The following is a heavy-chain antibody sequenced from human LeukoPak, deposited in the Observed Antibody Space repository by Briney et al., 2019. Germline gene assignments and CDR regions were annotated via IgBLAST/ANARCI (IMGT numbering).Heavy chain of an antibody. CDR1: GFTFSSYG. Sequence: SGGSLRLSCAASGFTFSSYGMHWVRQAPGKGLEWVAFIRYDGSTKYYADSVKGRFTISRDNSKNTLYLQMNSLRAEDTAVYYCVKSTRAVMAMMDVWGKGTTVTVSS. J-gene: IGHJ6*04. CDR2: IRYDGSTK. D-gene: IGHD3-16*01. CDR3: VKSTRAVMAMMDV. V-gene: IGHV3-30*02.